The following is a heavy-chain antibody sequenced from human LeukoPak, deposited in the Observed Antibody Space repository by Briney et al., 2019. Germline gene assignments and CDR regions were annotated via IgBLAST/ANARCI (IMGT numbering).Heavy chain of an antibody. CDR1: SGSISGHY. Sequence: SETLSLTCTVSSGSISGHYWSWIRQSPGRGLEWIGNIYTSGITKYNPSLNSRVTISIDTSKNRFSLKVTSMTAADMAIYYCARQAQDGTDNYFDPWGRGILVTVSS. CDR3: ARQAQDGTDNYFDP. CDR2: IYTSGIT. D-gene: IGHD1-14*01. V-gene: IGHV4-4*09. J-gene: IGHJ5*02.